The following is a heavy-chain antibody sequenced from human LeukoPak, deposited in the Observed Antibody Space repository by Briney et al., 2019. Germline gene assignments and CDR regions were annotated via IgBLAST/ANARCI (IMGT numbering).Heavy chain of an antibody. Sequence: ASVKVSCKASGGTFSSYAISWVRQAPGQGLEWMGRIIPTFGTANYAQKFQGRVTITTDESTSTAYMELSSLRSEDTAAYYCARTTTDYGYYYYYMDVWGKGTTVTVSS. D-gene: IGHD4-17*01. CDR1: GGTFSSYA. J-gene: IGHJ6*03. CDR2: IIPTFGTA. V-gene: IGHV1-69*05. CDR3: ARTTTDYGYYYYYMDV.